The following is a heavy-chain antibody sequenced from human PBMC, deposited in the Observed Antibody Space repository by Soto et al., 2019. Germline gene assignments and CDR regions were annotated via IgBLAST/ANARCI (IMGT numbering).Heavy chain of an antibody. D-gene: IGHD6-13*01. CDR2: INHSGST. Sequence: SVIQSLTCAVYGGTCSGYDWSWIRQPQGKVLEWIGEINHSGSTNYNPSLKSRVTISVDTSKNQFSLKLSSVTAADTAVYYCARGHTYSSSWYTVVGYGMDVWGQGTTVTASS. CDR1: GGTCSGYD. V-gene: IGHV4-34*01. CDR3: ARGHTYSSSWYTVVGYGMDV. J-gene: IGHJ6*02.